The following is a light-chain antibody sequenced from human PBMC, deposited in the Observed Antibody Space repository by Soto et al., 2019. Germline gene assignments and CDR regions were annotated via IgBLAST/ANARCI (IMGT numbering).Light chain of an antibody. J-gene: IGLJ1*01. CDR1: SSNIGSKT. CDR2: SNN. Sequence: QSVVTQPPSASATPGQRVTISCSGSSSNIGSKTVNWYQQLPGTAPKLLIYSNNQRPSGVPDRLSGSKSGTSASLAISGLQSEDEADYYCAAWDDSLNDYVFGTGTKLTVL. CDR3: AAWDDSLNDYV. V-gene: IGLV1-44*01.